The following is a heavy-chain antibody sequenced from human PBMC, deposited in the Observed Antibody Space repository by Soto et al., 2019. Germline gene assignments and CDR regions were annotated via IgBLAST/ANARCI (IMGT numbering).Heavy chain of an antibody. Sequence: PGGSLRLSCAASGFTFSSYSMNWVRQAPGKGLEWVSYISCISSTIYYADSVKGRFTISRDNAKNSLYLQMNSLRAEDTVVYYCAILVRYYYDRDGAFDIWGQGTMVTVSS. CDR2: ISCISSTI. CDR1: GFTFSSYS. J-gene: IGHJ3*02. CDR3: AILVRYYYDRDGAFDI. V-gene: IGHV3-48*01. D-gene: IGHD3-22*01.